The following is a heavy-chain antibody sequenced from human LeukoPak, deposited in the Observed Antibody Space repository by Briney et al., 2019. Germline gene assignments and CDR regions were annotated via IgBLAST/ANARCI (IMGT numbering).Heavy chain of an antibody. J-gene: IGHJ4*02. V-gene: IGHV3-30*18. CDR2: ISYDGSNK. Sequence: GGSLRLSCAASGFTFSSYGMHWVRQAPGKGLEWVAVISYDGSNKYYADSVKGRFTISRDNSKNTLYLQMNSLRAEDTAVYYCAKPAISSRGWYYDYWGQGTLVTVSS. CDR1: GFTFSSYG. D-gene: IGHD6-19*01. CDR3: AKPAISSRGWYYDY.